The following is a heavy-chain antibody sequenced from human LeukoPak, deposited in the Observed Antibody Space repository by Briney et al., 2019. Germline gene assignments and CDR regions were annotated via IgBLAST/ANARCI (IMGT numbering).Heavy chain of an antibody. J-gene: IGHJ3*02. CDR1: GFAFSSYS. D-gene: IGHD4-17*01. V-gene: IGHV3-21*01. CDR2: ISSSSSYI. Sequence: GGSLRLSCAASGFAFSSYSMNWVRQAPGKGLEWVSSISSSSSYIYYADSVKGRFTISRDNAKNSLYLQMNSLRAEDTAVYYCARAVYGFDAFDIWGQGTMVTVSS. CDR3: ARAVYGFDAFDI.